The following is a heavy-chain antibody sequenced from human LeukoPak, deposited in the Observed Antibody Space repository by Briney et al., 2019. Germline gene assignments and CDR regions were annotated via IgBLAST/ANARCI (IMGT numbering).Heavy chain of an antibody. CDR2: IYYSGST. CDR3: AIHVAFDI. J-gene: IGHJ3*02. CDR1: GDSISSYY. Sequence: SETLCLTRTVSGDSISSYYWGWIRQPPGKGLEWIGNIYYSGSTTYKLSLKSRVTISVDTSKNQFSLKLTSVTAADTAVYYCAIHVAFDIWGRGTMVSASS. V-gene: IGHV4-59*08.